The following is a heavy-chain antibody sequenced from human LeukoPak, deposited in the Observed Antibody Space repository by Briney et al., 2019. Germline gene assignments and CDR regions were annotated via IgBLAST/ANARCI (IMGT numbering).Heavy chain of an antibody. D-gene: IGHD3-10*01. Sequence: PSETLSLTCAVFGGSFSGYYWTWVRQAPGKGLEWIGEINESGTTNYNASLNNRVTISVDTSKNQLSLKLTSLTAADTAVFYCARALMTLVRGVPRTTWFHPWGQGTLVTVSS. CDR2: INESGTT. V-gene: IGHV4-34*01. CDR1: GGSFSGYY. CDR3: ARALMTLVRGVPRTTWFHP. J-gene: IGHJ5*02.